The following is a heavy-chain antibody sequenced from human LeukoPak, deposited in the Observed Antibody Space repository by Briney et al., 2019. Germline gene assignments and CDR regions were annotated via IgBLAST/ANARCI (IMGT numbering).Heavy chain of an antibody. Sequence: GGSLRLSCAASGFTFSSYAMSWVRQAPGKGLEWVSTISGTSTYYADSVKGRFTISRDNSKNTLYLQMNSLRAEDTAVYYCAKEGSSSWNYYFDYWGQGTLVTVSS. V-gene: IGHV3-23*01. D-gene: IGHD6-13*01. J-gene: IGHJ4*02. CDR3: AKEGSSSWNYYFDY. CDR2: ISGTST. CDR1: GFTFSSYA.